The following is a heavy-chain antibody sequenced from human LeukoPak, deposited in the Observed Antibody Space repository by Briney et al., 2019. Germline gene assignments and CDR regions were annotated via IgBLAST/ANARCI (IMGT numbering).Heavy chain of an antibody. D-gene: IGHD4/OR15-4a*01. CDR2: ISSNGGST. CDR1: GFTFSSYA. CDR3: AREVRGTYLDY. J-gene: IGHJ4*02. V-gene: IGHV3-64D*09. Sequence: GGSLRLSCSASGFTFSSYAMHWVRQAPGKGLEYVSAISSNGGSTYYADSVKGRFTISRDNSKNTLYLQMSSLRAEDTAVYYCAREVRGTYLDYWGQGTLVTVSS.